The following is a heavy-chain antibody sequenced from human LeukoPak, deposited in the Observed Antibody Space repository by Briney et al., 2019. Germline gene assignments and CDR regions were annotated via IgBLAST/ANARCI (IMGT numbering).Heavy chain of an antibody. CDR3: AKDGWVATEFPLDY. V-gene: IGHV3-23*01. J-gene: IGHJ4*02. CDR2: ISGSGGST. CDR1: GFTFSSYA. D-gene: IGHD5-12*01. Sequence: GSLRLSCAASGFTFSSYAMSWVRQAPGKGLEWVSAISGSGGSTYYADSVKGRFTISRDNSKNTLYLQMNSLRAEDTAVYYCAKDGWVATEFPLDYWGQGTLVTVSS.